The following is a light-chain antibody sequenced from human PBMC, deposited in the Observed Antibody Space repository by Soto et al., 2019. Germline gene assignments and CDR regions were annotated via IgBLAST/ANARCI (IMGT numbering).Light chain of an antibody. V-gene: IGLV2-14*01. CDR1: SSDVGGYNY. CDR3: SSYTSSSTPLYV. J-gene: IGLJ1*01. Sequence: QSALTQPASVSGSPGQSITISCTGTSSDVGGYNYVSWYQQHPGKAPKLMIYEVINRPSGVSDRFSGSKSGNTASLTISGLQAEDEADYYCSSYTSSSTPLYVFGTGTKLTVL. CDR2: EVI.